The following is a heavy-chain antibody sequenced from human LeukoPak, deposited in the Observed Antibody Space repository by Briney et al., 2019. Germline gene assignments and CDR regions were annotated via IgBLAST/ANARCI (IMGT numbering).Heavy chain of an antibody. Sequence: GGSLRLSCAASGFTVSSNYMSWVRQAPGKGLEWVSVIYSGGSTYYADSVKGRFTISRDNSKNTLYLQMNSLRAEDTAVYYCAKDTREFYCSGGSCYVDYWGQGTLVTVSS. CDR2: IYSGGST. D-gene: IGHD2-15*01. V-gene: IGHV3-66*01. J-gene: IGHJ4*02. CDR3: AKDTREFYCSGGSCYVDY. CDR1: GFTVSSNY.